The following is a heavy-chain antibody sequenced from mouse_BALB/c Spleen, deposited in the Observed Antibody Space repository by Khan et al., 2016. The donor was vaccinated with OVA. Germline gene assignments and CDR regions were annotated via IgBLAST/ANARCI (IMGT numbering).Heavy chain of an antibody. CDR3: ARVGYNGTIDY. CDR1: GYTFTNNG. Sequence: QIQLVQSGPELKKPGETVKISCKASGYTFTNNGMNWVKLAQAKGFKWMGWINTYTGKPAYADDFKGRFAFSVETSASTAYLQINDLENEDTATYFCARVGYNGTIDYWGQGTSVTVSA. V-gene: IGHV9-3-1*01. D-gene: IGHD2-14*01. J-gene: IGHJ4*01. CDR2: INTYTGKP.